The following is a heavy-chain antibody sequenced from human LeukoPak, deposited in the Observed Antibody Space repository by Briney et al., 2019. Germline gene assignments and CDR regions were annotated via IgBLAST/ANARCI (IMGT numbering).Heavy chain of an antibody. Sequence: SETLSLTCSVSGGSISSDSYYWGWIRQPPGKGLEWIGSIYYSGSTYYNPSLKSRVTISVDTSKNQFSLKLTSVTAADTAVYYCARAAEYSSGWYLFDYWGQGILVTVSA. D-gene: IGHD6-19*01. V-gene: IGHV4-39*01. CDR2: IYYSGST. J-gene: IGHJ4*02. CDR1: GGSISSDSYY. CDR3: ARAAEYSSGWYLFDY.